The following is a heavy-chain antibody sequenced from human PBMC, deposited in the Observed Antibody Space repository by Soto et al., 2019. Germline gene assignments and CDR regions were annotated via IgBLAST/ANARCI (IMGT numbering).Heavy chain of an antibody. D-gene: IGHD3-22*01. V-gene: IGHV1-46*01. Sequence: QVQLVQSGAEVKKPGASVKVSCKASEYTFTNYYMHWVRQAPGQGLEWMGIINPLGDTTTYAQKFQGRVTMTTDTSTSTVYMELSSLRSDDTAMYYCASAKGYYDGSDYWGQGTLVTVSS. CDR2: INPLGDTT. CDR3: ASAKGYYDGSDY. J-gene: IGHJ4*02. CDR1: EYTFTNYY.